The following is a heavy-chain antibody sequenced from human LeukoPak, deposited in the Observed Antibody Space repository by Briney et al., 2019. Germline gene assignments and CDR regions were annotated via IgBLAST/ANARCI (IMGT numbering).Heavy chain of an antibody. V-gene: IGHV1-69*13. CDR3: ARDGSFGIKLGSYFDY. CDR1: GGTFSSYA. CDR2: IIPIFGTA. Sequence: SVKVSCKASGGTFSSYAISWVRQAPGQGLEWMGGIIPIFGTANYAQKFQGRVTITADESTSTAYMELSSLRSEDTAVYYCARDGSFGIKLGSYFDYWRQRTLVTVSS. J-gene: IGHJ4*02. D-gene: IGHD3-16*01.